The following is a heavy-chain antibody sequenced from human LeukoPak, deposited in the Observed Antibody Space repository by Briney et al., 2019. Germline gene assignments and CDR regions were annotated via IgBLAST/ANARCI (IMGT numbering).Heavy chain of an antibody. CDR3: AKDLSWNQADY. CDR2: INPDGFDT. V-gene: IGHV3-74*01. CDR1: GFTFSAYW. D-gene: IGHD1-1*01. J-gene: IGHJ4*02. Sequence: GGSLRLSCAASGFTFSAYWMHWFRQAPGKGPVWISRINPDGFDTTYADSVEGRFIISRDNAKSTLYLQMDSLRVDDTAMYYCAKDLSWNQADYWGQGTLVTVSS.